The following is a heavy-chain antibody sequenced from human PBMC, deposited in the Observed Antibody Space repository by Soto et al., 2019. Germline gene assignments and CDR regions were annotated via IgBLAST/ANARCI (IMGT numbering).Heavy chain of an antibody. J-gene: IGHJ6*03. CDR3: ARAPVCSSTSCYYYYYYMDV. D-gene: IGHD2-2*01. Sequence: PSETLSLTCTVSGGSISSYYWSWIRQPPGKGLEWIGYIYYSGSTNYNPSLKSRVTISVDTSKNQFSLKLSSVTAADTAVYYCARAPVCSSTSCYYYYYYMDVWGKATTVTVSS. CDR2: IYYSGST. CDR1: GGSISSYY. V-gene: IGHV4-59*08.